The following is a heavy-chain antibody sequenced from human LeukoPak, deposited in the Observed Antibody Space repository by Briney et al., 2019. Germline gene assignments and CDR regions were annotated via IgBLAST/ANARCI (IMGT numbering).Heavy chain of an antibody. V-gene: IGHV4-39*01. CDR1: GGSISSSSYY. D-gene: IGHD2-15*01. Sequence: PSETLSLTCTVSGGSISSSSYYWGWIRQPPGKGLEWIGSIYYSGSTYYNPSLKSRVTISVDTSKNQFSLKLSSVTAADTAVYFCARLESGAASPVGVDPWGQGTLVTVSS. CDR2: IYYSGST. J-gene: IGHJ5*02. CDR3: ARLESGAASPVGVDP.